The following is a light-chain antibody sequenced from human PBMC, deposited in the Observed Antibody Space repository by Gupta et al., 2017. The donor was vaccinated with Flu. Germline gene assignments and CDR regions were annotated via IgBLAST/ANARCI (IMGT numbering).Light chain of an antibody. Sequence: SITFSCTGTSNDVGSYNDVSWYQQHPGKAPKISSDDVNNRPSGVSNRVSGSKSGNTASLTISGLQTEDEADYDCNSYRSNSSRLFGTGTKVTVL. J-gene: IGLJ1*01. CDR2: DVN. CDR3: NSYRSNSSRL. V-gene: IGLV2-14*03. CDR1: SNDVGSYND.